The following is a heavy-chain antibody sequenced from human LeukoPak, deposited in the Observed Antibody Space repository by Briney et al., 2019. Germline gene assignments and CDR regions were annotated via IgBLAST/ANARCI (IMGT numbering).Heavy chain of an antibody. J-gene: IGHJ4*02. CDR3: ARRSGSQLDY. V-gene: IGHV1-46*01. Sequence: ASVKVSCKASVYTFTSYYIYWVRQAPGQGLEWVGLINPSGGSTNYGQKFQGRLTMTRDTSTSTVYMELSSLRSEDTAVYYCARRSGSQLDYWGQGTLVTVSS. D-gene: IGHD1-26*01. CDR1: VYTFTSYY. CDR2: INPSGGST.